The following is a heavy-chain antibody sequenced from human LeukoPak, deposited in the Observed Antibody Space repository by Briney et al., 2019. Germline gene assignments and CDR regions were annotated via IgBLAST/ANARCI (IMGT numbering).Heavy chain of an antibody. CDR2: IYYSGST. CDR1: GGSISSYY. Sequence: SETLSLTCTVSGGSISSYYWSWIRQPPGKGLQWIGSIYYSGSTYYNPSLKSRVTMSVDTSKNQFSLKLSSVTAADTAVYYCARPHGSGSYYRTDYFDYWGQGILVTVSS. D-gene: IGHD3-10*01. CDR3: ARPHGSGSYYRTDYFDY. V-gene: IGHV4-39*01. J-gene: IGHJ4*02.